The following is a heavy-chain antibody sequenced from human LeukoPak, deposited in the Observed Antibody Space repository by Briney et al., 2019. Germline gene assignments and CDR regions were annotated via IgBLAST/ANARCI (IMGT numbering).Heavy chain of an antibody. CDR3: ASIRGTFGY. V-gene: IGHV3-72*01. Sequence: GSLRLSCAASGFTFSDHFLDWVRQAPGKGLEWIGRSKNRAHSYITEYAASVQGRFTISRDDSKNSLYLQMSSLKTDDTAMYYCASIRGTFGYWGQGALVTVSS. CDR1: GFTFSDHF. J-gene: IGHJ4*02. CDR2: SKNRAHSYIT. D-gene: IGHD1-26*01.